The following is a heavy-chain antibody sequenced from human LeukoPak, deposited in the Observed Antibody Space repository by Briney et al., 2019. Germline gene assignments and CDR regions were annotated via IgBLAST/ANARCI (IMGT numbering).Heavy chain of an antibody. CDR1: GFTFSSYA. V-gene: IGHV3-23*01. D-gene: IGHD2-15*01. CDR3: AKRSCSGGSCNFDY. CDR2: ISDIGAAT. Sequence: GGSLRLSCAASGFTFSSYAMSWVRQAPGKGLEWVSAISDIGAATNYAGSVKGRLTISRDNSKNTLYLQMNSLRAEDTAVYYCAKRSCSGGSCNFDYWGQGTLVTVSS. J-gene: IGHJ4*02.